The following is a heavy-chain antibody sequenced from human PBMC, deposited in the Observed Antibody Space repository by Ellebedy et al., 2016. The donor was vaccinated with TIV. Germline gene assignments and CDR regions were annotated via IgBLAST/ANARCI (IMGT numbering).Heavy chain of an antibody. CDR1: GGSISSGSYY. CDR3: ARAWGYGDYGVDV. CDR2: INHSGNT. J-gene: IGHJ6*02. D-gene: IGHD4-17*01. Sequence: SETLSLTXTVSGGSISSGSYYWSWIRQPPGKGLGWIGEINHSGNTNYNPSLKSRVSISVDTSKNQFSLKLSSVTAADTAVYYCARAWGYGDYGVDVWGQGTTVTVSS. V-gene: IGHV4-39*07.